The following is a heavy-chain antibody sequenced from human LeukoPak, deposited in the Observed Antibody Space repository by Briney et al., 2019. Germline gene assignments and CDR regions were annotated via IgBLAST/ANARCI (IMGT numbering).Heavy chain of an antibody. D-gene: IGHD3-16*02. CDR2: IKRKTDGGTT. J-gene: IGHJ5*02. Sequence: GGSLRLSCAASGFTFSNAWMSWVRQAPGKGLEWVGRIKRKTDGGTTEYCTPVKGRFTISRDDSKNAVFLQMNSLKTEDTAVYYCTTGLSTWGQGTLVTVSS. CDR3: TTGLST. V-gene: IGHV3-15*01. CDR1: GFTFSNAW.